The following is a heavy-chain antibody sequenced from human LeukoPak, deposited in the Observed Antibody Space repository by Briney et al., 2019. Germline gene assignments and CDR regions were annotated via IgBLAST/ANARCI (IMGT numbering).Heavy chain of an antibody. CDR2: ISWNSGSI. CDR3: AKDDYDFWSGYYKRSSD. J-gene: IGHJ4*02. CDR1: GFTFDDYA. Sequence: PGGSLRLSCAASGFTFDDYAMHWVRQAPGKGLEWVSGISWNSGSIGYADSVKGRFTISRDNAKNSLYLQMNSLRAEDMALYYCAKDDYDFWSGYYKRSSDWGQGTLVTVSS. V-gene: IGHV3-9*03. D-gene: IGHD3-3*01.